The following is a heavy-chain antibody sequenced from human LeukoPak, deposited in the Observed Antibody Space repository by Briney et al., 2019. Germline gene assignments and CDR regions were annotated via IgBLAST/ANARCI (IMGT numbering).Heavy chain of an antibody. CDR2: IYSGGST. CDR1: GFTVSSNY. Sequence: GGSLRLSCAASGFTVSSNYMSWVRQAPGKGLEWVSVIYSGGSTYYADSVKGRFTISRDNSKNPLYLQMNSLRAEDTAVYYCARDRGSGYYFSLAYWGQGTLVTVSS. CDR3: ARDRGSGYYFSLAY. V-gene: IGHV3-53*01. J-gene: IGHJ4*02. D-gene: IGHD3-22*01.